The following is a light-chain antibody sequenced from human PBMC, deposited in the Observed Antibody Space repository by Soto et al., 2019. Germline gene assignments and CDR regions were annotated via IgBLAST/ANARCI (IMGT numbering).Light chain of an antibody. J-gene: IGKJ3*01. Sequence: EIMMTQSPATLSVSPGERATLSCRASQSIWSNVAWYQQKPGQAPRLLVYGASTRATGVPARFSCTGSGADFTLTISSLQSEDFAVYYWQQCNGWASTFGPGTRVDI. CDR3: QQCNGWAST. CDR2: GAS. V-gene: IGKV3-15*01. CDR1: QSIWSN.